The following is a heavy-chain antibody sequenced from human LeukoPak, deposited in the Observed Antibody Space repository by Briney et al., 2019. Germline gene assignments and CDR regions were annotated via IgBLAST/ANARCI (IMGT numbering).Heavy chain of an antibody. V-gene: IGHV3-21*04. Sequence: GGSLRLSCAASGFTFSSYSMNWVRQAPGKGLEWVSSISSSSSYIYYADSVKGRFTISRDNSKNTLYLQMNSLRAEDTAVYYCARRRPLDDFWSGYYEFGGAMDVWGKGTTVTVSS. CDR2: ISSSSSYI. J-gene: IGHJ6*04. CDR3: ARRRPLDDFWSGYYEFGGAMDV. CDR1: GFTFSSYS. D-gene: IGHD3-3*01.